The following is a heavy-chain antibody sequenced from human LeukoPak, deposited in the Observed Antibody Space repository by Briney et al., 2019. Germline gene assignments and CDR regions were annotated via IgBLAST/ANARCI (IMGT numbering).Heavy chain of an antibody. V-gene: IGHV3-23*01. Sequence: PGGSLRLSCAASGFTFSSYAMSWVRQAPGEGLGWVSTVSGSSDTTYYSDSVKGRFTISRDNSKNTLYLQMNSLRAEDTAVYYCAKEPLSGGAYYFDYWGQGTLVTVSS. CDR2: VSGSSDTT. J-gene: IGHJ4*02. D-gene: IGHD3-10*01. CDR3: AKEPLSGGAYYFDY. CDR1: GFTFSSYA.